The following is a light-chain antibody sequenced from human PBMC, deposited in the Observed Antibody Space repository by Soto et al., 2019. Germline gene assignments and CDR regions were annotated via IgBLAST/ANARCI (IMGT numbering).Light chain of an antibody. CDR1: FSDVGGYNY. CDR2: EVS. Sequence: QSVLTQPASVAGSPGQSITISCTGTFSDVGGYNYVSWYQQHPGKAPKLIIYEVSNRPSGVSNRFSGSKSGHTASLTISGLQSEDEADYFCTSYTSDTTLDVFGTGTKLTVL. V-gene: IGLV2-14*01. J-gene: IGLJ1*01. CDR3: TSYTSDTTLDV.